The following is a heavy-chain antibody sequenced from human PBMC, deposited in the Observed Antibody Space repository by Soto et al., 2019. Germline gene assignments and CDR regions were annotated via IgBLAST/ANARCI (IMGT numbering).Heavy chain of an antibody. CDR2: ISSSGRTI. V-gene: IGHV3-11*01. J-gene: IGHJ6*03. D-gene: IGHD3-9*01. CDR1: GFTFSDYY. CDR3: ARVVRYFDWLLRSTYYYYYYMDV. Sequence: GGSLRLSCAASGFTFSDYYMSWIRQAPGKGLEWVSYISSSGRTIYYADSVKGRFTISRDNAKNSRYLQMNSMRAEDTAVYYCARVVRYFDWLLRSTYYYYYYMDVWGKGTTVTVSS.